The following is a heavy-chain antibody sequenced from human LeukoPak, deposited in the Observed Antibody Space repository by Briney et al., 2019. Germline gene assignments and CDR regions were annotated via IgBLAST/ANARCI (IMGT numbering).Heavy chain of an antibody. J-gene: IGHJ4*02. CDR3: AKGSTGSFLTDY. V-gene: IGHV3-9*01. CDR1: GFTFDDYA. Sequence: GGSLRLSCAASGFTFDDYAMHWVRQAPGKGLEWVSGISWNSGSIGYADSVKGRFTISRDNAKKSLFLQMNSLRAEDTALYYCAKGSTGSFLTDYWGKGTLVTVSS. D-gene: IGHD1-26*01. CDR2: ISWNSGSI.